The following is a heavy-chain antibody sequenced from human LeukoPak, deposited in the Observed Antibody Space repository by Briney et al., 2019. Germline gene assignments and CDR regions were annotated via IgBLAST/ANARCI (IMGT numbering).Heavy chain of an antibody. D-gene: IGHD6-13*01. CDR3: ARGYSSSSTNRFDP. J-gene: IGHJ5*02. V-gene: IGHV1-2*04. CDR2: INPNSGGT. Sequence: ASMKVSCKASGYTFTGYYMHWVRQAPGQGLEWMGWINPNSGGTNYAQKFQGWVTMTRDTSISTAYMELSRLRSDDTAVYYCARGYSSSSTNRFDPWGQGTLVTVSS. CDR1: GYTFTGYY.